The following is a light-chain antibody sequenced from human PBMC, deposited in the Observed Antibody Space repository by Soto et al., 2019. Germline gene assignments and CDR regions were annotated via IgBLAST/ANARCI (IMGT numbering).Light chain of an antibody. V-gene: IGLV2-14*01. CDR1: SSDVGGYNY. CDR2: VVS. J-gene: IGLJ1*01. Sequence: QSALTQPASVSGSPGQSITISCTGTSSDVGGYNYVSWYQQHPGKAPKLMIYVVSNRPSGVSNSFSGSKSGNTASLTISGLQAEDEADYYCSSYTSSSTYVFGTGTKVTVL. CDR3: SSYTSSSTYV.